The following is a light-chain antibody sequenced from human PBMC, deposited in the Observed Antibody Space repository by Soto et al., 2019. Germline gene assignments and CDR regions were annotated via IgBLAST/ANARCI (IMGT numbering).Light chain of an antibody. J-gene: IGLJ3*02. CDR3: CSYAGGPWV. Sequence: QSALTQPASVSGSPGQSITISCTGTSSDVGSYNLVSWYQHHPNKAPKLIIYEGSKRPSGVSNRFSGSKSGNTASLTISGLQAEDEADYYCCSYAGGPWVFGGGTKVTVL. CDR2: EGS. CDR1: SSDVGSYNL. V-gene: IGLV2-23*01.